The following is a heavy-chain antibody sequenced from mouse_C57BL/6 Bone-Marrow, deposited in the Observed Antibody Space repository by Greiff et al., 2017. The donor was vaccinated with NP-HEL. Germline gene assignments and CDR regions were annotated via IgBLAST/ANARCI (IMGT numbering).Heavy chain of an antibody. CDR3: ARRPLITTVVADYFDD. J-gene: IGHJ2*01. V-gene: IGHV14-3*01. CDR2: IDPANGNT. D-gene: IGHD1-1*01. Sequence: EVQLQQSVAELVRPGASVKLSCTASGFNIKNTYMHWVKQRPEQGLEWIGRIDPANGNTKYAPKFQGKATITADTSSNTAYLQLSSLTSEDTAIYYCARRPLITTVVADYFDDGGQGTTLTVYS. CDR1: GFNIKNTY.